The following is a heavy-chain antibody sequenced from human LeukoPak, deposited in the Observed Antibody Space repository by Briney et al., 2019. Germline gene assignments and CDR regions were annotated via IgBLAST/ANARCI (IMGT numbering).Heavy chain of an antibody. CDR1: GFTFSSYA. V-gene: IGHV3-23*01. J-gene: IGHJ4*02. CDR3: AKRFRATSRHCDY. Sequence: TGGSLRLSCAASGFTFSSYAMSWVRQAPGKVLEWGSVIGNSGGPTYYADSVKGRFTISRDNSKNTLYLQMNSLRPEDTAVYNCAKRFRATSRHCDYWGQGTLVTVSS. CDR2: IGNSGGPT. D-gene: IGHD3-3*01.